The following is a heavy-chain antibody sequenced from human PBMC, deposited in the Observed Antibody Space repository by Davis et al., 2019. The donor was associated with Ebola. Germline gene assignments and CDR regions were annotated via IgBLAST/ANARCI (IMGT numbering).Heavy chain of an antibody. J-gene: IGHJ4*02. Sequence: GESLKISCVVSGYSFSTYAMNWVRQAPGKGLEWVSEISSSGGVTSYRDSVKGRFTISRDNAKNTVYLQMNSLRAEDTAVYYCTRDGSHYDFDYWGQGTLVTVSS. D-gene: IGHD3-16*01. V-gene: IGHV3-23*01. CDR1: GYSFSTYA. CDR3: TRDGSHYDFDY. CDR2: ISSSGGVT.